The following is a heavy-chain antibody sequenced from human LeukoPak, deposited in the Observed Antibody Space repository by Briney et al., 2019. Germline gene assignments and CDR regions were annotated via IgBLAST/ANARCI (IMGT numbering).Heavy chain of an antibody. Sequence: GGSLRLSCAASGFPFSSYGVHWVRQAPGKGLEWVAVIWYDGSSKYYADSVKGRFTISRDNSKNTLYLQMNSLRAEDTAVYYCARAGQWLRIYGMDVWGQGTTVTVSS. V-gene: IGHV3-33*08. J-gene: IGHJ6*02. CDR2: IWYDGSSK. D-gene: IGHD5-12*01. CDR1: GFPFSSYG. CDR3: ARAGQWLRIYGMDV.